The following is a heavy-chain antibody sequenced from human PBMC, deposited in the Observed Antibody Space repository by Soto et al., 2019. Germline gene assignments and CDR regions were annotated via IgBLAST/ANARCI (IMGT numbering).Heavy chain of an antibody. V-gene: IGHV4-39*01. Sequence: QLQLQESGPGLVKPSETLSLTCIVSGGSISSSSYYWGWIRQPPGKGLEWIGSIYYSGSTYYNPSLKSRVTISVDTSKNQFSLKLSSVTAADTAVYYCASIRITIFGVVIVPPVYCGQGTLVTVSS. J-gene: IGHJ4*02. CDR2: IYYSGST. CDR3: ASIRITIFGVVIVPPVY. D-gene: IGHD3-3*01. CDR1: GGSISSSSYY.